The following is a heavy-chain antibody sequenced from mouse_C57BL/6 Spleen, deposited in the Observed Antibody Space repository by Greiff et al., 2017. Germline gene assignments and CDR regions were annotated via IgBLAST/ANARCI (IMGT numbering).Heavy chain of an antibody. CDR1: GFTFSDYY. J-gene: IGHJ4*01. CDR3: ARQGDYDGYYDAMDY. V-gene: IGHV5-12*01. Sequence: EVHLVESGGGLVQPGGSLKLSCAASGFTFSDYYMYWVRQTPEKRLEWVAYISNVGGSTYYPDTVKGRFTISRDNAKNTVYLQMSRLKSEDTAMYYCARQGDYDGYYDAMDYWGQGTSVTVSS. D-gene: IGHD2-3*01. CDR2: ISNVGGST.